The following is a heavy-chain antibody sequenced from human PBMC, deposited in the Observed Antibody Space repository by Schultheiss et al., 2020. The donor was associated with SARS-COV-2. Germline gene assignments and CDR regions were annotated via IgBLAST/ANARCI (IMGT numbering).Heavy chain of an antibody. CDR3: ARLPFWSGYYKSFDI. D-gene: IGHD3-3*01. CDR1: GYIFTSYW. J-gene: IGHJ3*02. Sequence: GGSLRLSCRGSGYIFTSYWIGWVRQMPGKGLEWLGIMYPGDSETRYSPSVQGQVTISADKSISTAYLRWSSLKASDTAMYYCARLPFWSGYYKSFDIWGQGTMVTVSS. CDR2: MYPGDSET. V-gene: IGHV5-51*01.